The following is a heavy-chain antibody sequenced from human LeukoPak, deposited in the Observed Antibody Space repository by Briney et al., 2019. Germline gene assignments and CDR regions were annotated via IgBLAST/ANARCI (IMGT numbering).Heavy chain of an antibody. CDR2: XPIFGTA. V-gene: IGHV1-69*01. Sequence: XPIFGTANYAQKFQGRVTITADESTSTAYMELSSLRSEDTAVYYCARDRDYDSSGYSNAFDIWGQGTMVTVSS. J-gene: IGHJ3*02. D-gene: IGHD3-22*01. CDR3: ARDRDYDSSGYSNAFDI.